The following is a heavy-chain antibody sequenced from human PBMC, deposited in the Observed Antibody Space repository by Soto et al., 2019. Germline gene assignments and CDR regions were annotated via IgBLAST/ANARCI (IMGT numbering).Heavy chain of an antibody. CDR2: IYYSGST. CDR1: GGSISSGDYY. Sequence: QVQLQESGPGLVKPSQTLSLTCTVSGGSISSGDYYWSWIRQPPGKGLEWIGYIYYSGSTYYNPSRKSRVTISVDTSKNQFSLKLSSVTAADTAVYYCARDETAAGNYYYYGMDVWGQGTTVTVSS. D-gene: IGHD6-13*01. CDR3: ARDETAAGNYYYYGMDV. J-gene: IGHJ6*02. V-gene: IGHV4-30-4*01.